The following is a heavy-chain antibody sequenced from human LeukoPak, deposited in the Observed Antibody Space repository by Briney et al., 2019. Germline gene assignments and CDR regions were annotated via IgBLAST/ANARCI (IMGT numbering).Heavy chain of an antibody. D-gene: IGHD2-21*01. CDR2: IIPIFGTA. J-gene: IGHJ4*02. CDR1: GYTFTGYY. V-gene: IGHV1-69*06. Sequence: SVKVSCKASGYTFTGYYIHWVRQAPGQGLEWMGGIIPIFGTANYAQKSQGRVTITADKSTSTAYMELSSLRSEDTAVYYCARVVVEQLESPYFDYWGQGTLVTVSS. CDR3: ARVVVEQLESPYFDY.